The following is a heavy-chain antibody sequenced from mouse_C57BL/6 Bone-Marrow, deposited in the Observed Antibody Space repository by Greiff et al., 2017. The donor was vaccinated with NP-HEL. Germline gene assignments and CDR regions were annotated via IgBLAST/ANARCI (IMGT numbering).Heavy chain of an antibody. CDR3: TRSGAYDADY. Sequence: VKLMESGAELVRPGASVTLSCKASGYTFTDYEMHWVKQTPVHGLEWIGAIDPETGGTAYNQKFKGKAILTADKSSSTAYIELRSLTSEDSAVYYCTRSGAYDADYWGQGPTLTVSS. J-gene: IGHJ2*01. V-gene: IGHV1-15*01. D-gene: IGHD2-3*01. CDR1: GYTFTDYE. CDR2: IDPETGGT.